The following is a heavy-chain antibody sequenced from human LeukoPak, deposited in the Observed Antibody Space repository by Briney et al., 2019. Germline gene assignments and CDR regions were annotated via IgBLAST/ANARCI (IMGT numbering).Heavy chain of an antibody. CDR3: ARGGYGHNMDV. V-gene: IGHV3-74*01. D-gene: IGHD3-10*01. Sequence: GGSLRLSCVGSGFMFSNYYMYWVRQAPGKGLVWVSRIKNAGIDTIYADSVKGRFTVSRDNAKNTVYLQMSSLRAEDTAVYYCARGGYGHNMDVWGEGTTVTVSS. J-gene: IGHJ6*03. CDR1: GFMFSNYY. CDR2: IKNAGIDT.